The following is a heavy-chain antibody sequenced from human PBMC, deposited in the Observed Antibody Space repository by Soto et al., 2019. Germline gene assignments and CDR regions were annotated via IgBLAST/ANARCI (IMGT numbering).Heavy chain of an antibody. CDR1: GFTIRNYA. Sequence: EVQVLESGGDLVQPGGSLRLSCAASGFTIRNYAMSWVRQAPGKALEWVSGISGSSDRTYYADSVKGRFTISKDTSSNTLYLQMKSLIVEDTAVYHCEGSWTWGQGTMVTVSS. J-gene: IGHJ3*01. V-gene: IGHV3-23*01. CDR2: ISGSSDRT. D-gene: IGHD5-12*01. CDR3: EGSWT.